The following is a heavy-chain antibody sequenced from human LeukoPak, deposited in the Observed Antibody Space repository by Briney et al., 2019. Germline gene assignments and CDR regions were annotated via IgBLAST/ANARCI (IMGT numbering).Heavy chain of an antibody. CDR3: AKGAGYNNGDASDI. D-gene: IGHD5-24*01. J-gene: IGHJ3*02. CDR1: GFTFGAYA. CDR2: ISGDGGTT. Sequence: PGGSPRLSCAASGFTFGAYAMHWVRQAPGKGLEWVSLISGDGGTTYYADSVKGRFTISRDNSKNSLYLQMNSLRTADTALYYCAKGAGYNNGDASDIWGQGTMVTVSS. V-gene: IGHV3-43*02.